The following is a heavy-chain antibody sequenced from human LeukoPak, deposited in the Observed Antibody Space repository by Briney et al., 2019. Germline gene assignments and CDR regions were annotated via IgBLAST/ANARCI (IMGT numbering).Heavy chain of an antibody. V-gene: IGHV3-13*01. J-gene: IGHJ6*02. CDR2: IDTAGDT. Sequence: GGSLRLSCAASGFTFSGYDIHWVRHGTGTGLEWVSAIDTAGDTYYADSVKGRFTISRESDKKSLHLQMNSLRAGDTAVYYCARGKYDYGSGSHPRVVSVGMDVWGQGTTVTVSS. CDR1: GFTFSGYD. CDR3: ARGKYDYGSGSHPRVVSVGMDV. D-gene: IGHD3-10*01.